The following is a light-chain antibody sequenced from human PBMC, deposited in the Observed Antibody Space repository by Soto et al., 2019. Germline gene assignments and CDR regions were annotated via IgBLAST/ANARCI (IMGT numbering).Light chain of an antibody. CDR2: DAS. CDR3: QQRSDWPLT. CDR1: QSVSSS. J-gene: IGKJ3*01. Sequence: EIVLTQSPATLSLSLGDRATLSCRASQSVSSSLTWYQQKPGQAPRLLIYDASNRATGIPARFSGSGSGTDFTLTISSLEPEDFALYYCQQRSDWPLTFGPGTKVEIK. V-gene: IGKV3-11*01.